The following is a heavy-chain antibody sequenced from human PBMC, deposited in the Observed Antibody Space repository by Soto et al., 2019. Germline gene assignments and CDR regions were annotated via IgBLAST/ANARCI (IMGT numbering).Heavy chain of an antibody. D-gene: IGHD4-17*01. V-gene: IGHV3-23*01. J-gene: IGHJ3*01. Sequence: EVQLLESGGGLVQPGGSLRLSCVASVGSGFTFTDYAMAWVRQAPEKGLEWVSGLSGSDYRTYYADSVKGRFTISRDNSKNMLFLQMNSLRAEDTAIYYCVGDYGGLEGFDVWGQGTMVTVSS. CDR1: VGSGFTFTDYA. CDR2: LSGSDYRT. CDR3: VGDYGGLEGFDV.